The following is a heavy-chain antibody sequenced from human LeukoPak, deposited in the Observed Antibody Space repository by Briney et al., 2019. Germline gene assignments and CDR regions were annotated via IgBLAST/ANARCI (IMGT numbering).Heavy chain of an antibody. V-gene: IGHV3-30*18. Sequence: GGSLRLSCAASGFTFSSYGMHWVRQAPGKGLEWVAVVSYDGSNKYYADSVKGRFTISRDNSKNTLYLQMNSLRAEDTAVYYCAKGLRYSDNWGQGTLVTVSS. J-gene: IGHJ4*02. CDR3: AKGLRYSDN. D-gene: IGHD3-9*01. CDR1: GFTFSSYG. CDR2: VSYDGSNK.